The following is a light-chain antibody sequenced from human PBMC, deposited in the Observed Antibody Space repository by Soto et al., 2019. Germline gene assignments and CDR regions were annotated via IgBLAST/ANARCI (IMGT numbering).Light chain of an antibody. CDR1: QSISSW. J-gene: IGKJ1*01. CDR2: KAS. Sequence: DIQMTQSPSTLSASVGERVTITCRASQSISSWLAWYQQKPGKAPKLLIYKASSLESGVPSRFSGSGSGTEFTLTISSLQPDDFATYYCQQYHTYWTFGQGTKVEIK. V-gene: IGKV1-5*03. CDR3: QQYHTYWT.